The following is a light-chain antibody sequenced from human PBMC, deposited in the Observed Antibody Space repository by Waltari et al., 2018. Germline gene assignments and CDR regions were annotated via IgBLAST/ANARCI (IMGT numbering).Light chain of an antibody. CDR3: NAYAGSSSWV. V-gene: IGLV2-14*01. J-gene: IGLJ3*02. CDR2: DVS. Sequence: QSALTQPASVSGSPGQSIPISCPGTSSDVGFYNYFSWYQQHPGKAPKLMIYDVSGRPSGVSNLFAGSKSGNTAALTISGLQADDEADYYCNAYAGSSSWVFGGGTKLTVL. CDR1: SSDVGFYNY.